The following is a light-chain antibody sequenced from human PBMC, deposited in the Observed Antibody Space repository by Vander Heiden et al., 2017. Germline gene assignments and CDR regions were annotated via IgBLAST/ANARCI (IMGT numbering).Light chain of an antibody. V-gene: IGLV3-21*02. Sequence: SYVLPQPPSVSVAPGQTAKITCGGKNTGSKSVHWYQQRPGRAPVLVVYDDSDRPSGIPERFSGSNSGNAATLTISRVEAGDEADYYCQVWDSTTDHHVFATGTKVTVL. CDR1: NTGSKS. J-gene: IGLJ1*01. CDR2: DDS. CDR3: QVWDSTTDHHV.